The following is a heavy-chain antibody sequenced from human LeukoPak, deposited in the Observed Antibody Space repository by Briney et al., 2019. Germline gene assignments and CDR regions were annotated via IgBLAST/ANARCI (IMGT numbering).Heavy chain of an antibody. D-gene: IGHD3-3*01. Sequence: ASVKVSCKASGYTFTSYGTSWVRQAPGQGLEWMGWISAYNGNTNYAQKLQGRVTMTTDTSTSTAYMELRSLRSDDTAVYYCARDLTAYYDFWSGYYGQGDAFDIWGQGTMVTVSS. CDR3: ARDLTAYYDFWSGYYGQGDAFDI. CDR2: ISAYNGNT. V-gene: IGHV1-18*01. J-gene: IGHJ3*02. CDR1: GYTFTSYG.